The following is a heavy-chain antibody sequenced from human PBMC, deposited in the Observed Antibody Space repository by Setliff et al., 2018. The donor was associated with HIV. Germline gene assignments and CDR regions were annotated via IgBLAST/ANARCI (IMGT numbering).Heavy chain of an antibody. J-gene: IGHJ4*01. CDR3: AREGKTALVTKYFDY. D-gene: IGHD5-18*01. Sequence: TLSLTCTVSSGSISSGTYYWSWIRQYPGKGLEWIGYIDYSGSAFYNPSLKSRITISRDTSKNQFSLKMNSVTAADTAVYYCAREGKTALVTKYFDYWGHGKLVT. CDR1: SGSISSGTYY. CDR2: IDYSGSA. V-gene: IGHV4-31*03.